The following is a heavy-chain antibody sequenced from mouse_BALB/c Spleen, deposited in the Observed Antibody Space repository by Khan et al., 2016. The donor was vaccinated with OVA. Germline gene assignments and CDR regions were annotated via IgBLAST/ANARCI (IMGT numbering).Heavy chain of an antibody. D-gene: IGHD1-1*02. CDR3: ASGGYWYFDV. Sequence: QIQLVQSGPELMKPGETVKISCKASGYTFTNYGMNWVKQAPGKGLKWMGWINTYTGEPTYADDFKGRFAFSLETSASTAYLQINNLKNEDTATYCCASGGYWYFDVWGAGTTVTVSS. V-gene: IGHV9-3-1*01. CDR2: INTYTGEP. J-gene: IGHJ1*01. CDR1: GYTFTNYG.